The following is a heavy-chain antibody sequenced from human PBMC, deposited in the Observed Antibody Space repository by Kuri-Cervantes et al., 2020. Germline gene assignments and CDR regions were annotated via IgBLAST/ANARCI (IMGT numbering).Heavy chain of an antibody. CDR3: ARDRWYPNAFDI. CDR2: IKQDGSEK. CDR1: GFTLSSYW. D-gene: IGHD4-23*01. J-gene: IGHJ3*02. V-gene: IGHV3-7*01. Sequence: GESLKISCAASGFTLSSYWMSWVRQAPGKGLEWVANIKQDGSEKYYVDSVKGRFTISRDNAKNSLYLQMNSLRAEDTAVYYCARDRWYPNAFDIWGQGTMVTVSS.